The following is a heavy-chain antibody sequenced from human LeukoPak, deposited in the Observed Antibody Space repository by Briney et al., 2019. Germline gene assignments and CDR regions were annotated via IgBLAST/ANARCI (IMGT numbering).Heavy chain of an antibody. D-gene: IGHD6-13*01. CDR3: ARYRSSPNFDY. Sequence: GSLRLSCAASGFTFSPYTMNWVRQAPGKGLEWVSSISSSSNHIYYADAVKGRFTISRDNANNSVYLQMNSLRADDTAVYYCARYRSSPNFDYWGQGTLVTVSS. V-gene: IGHV3-21*06. CDR2: ISSSSNHI. J-gene: IGHJ4*02. CDR1: GFTFSPYT.